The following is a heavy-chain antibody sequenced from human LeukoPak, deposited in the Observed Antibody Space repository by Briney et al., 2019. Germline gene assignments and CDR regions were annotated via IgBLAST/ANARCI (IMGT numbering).Heavy chain of an antibody. D-gene: IGHD2-21*02. CDR2: IKQDGSEK. CDR3: ARDRYVYCGGDCLDAFDI. J-gene: IGHJ3*02. V-gene: IGHV3-7*01. Sequence: PGGSLRLSCAASGFTFSSYWMSWVRQAPGKGLEWVANIKQDGSEKYYVDSVKGQFTISRDNAKNSLYVQMNSLRVEDTAVYYCARDRYVYCGGDCLDAFDIWGQGTMVTVSS. CDR1: GFTFSSYW.